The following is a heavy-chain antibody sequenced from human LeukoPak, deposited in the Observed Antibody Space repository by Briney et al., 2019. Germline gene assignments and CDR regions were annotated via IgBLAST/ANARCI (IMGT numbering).Heavy chain of an antibody. CDR3: ARTIRRGYSYGSGWFDP. CDR1: GYTLTELS. D-gene: IGHD5-18*01. CDR2: FDPEDGET. J-gene: IGHJ5*02. V-gene: IGHV1-24*01. Sequence: ASVKVSCKVSGYTLTELSMHWVRQAPGKGLEWMGGFDPEDGETIYAQKFQGRVTMTEDTSTDTAYMELSSLRSEDTAVYYCARTIRRGYSYGSGWFDPWGQGTLVTVSS.